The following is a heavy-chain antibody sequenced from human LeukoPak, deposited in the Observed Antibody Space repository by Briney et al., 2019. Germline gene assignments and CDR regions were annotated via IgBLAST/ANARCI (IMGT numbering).Heavy chain of an antibody. CDR2: MNPNSGNT. D-gene: IGHD2-15*01. CDR1: GYTSSSYG. V-gene: IGHV1-8*01. J-gene: IGHJ6*02. Sequence: ASVKVSCKSSGYTSSSYGISWMRQATGQGLEWMGWMNPNSGNTGLAQKFQGRVTLTRDTSLSTAYMELSNLRSDDTAVYYCARDEVVAAPNYFGMVVWGQGTTVSVSS. CDR3: ARDEVVAAPNYFGMVV.